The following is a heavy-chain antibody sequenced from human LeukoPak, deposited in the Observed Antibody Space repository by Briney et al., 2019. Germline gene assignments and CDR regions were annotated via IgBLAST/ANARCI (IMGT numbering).Heavy chain of an antibody. CDR2: ISSSSSYI. Sequence: GGSLRLSCAASGFTFSSYSMNWVRQAPGKGLEWVSSISSSSSYIYYADSVKGRFTISRDNAKNSLYLQINSLRAEDTAVYYCARVGYDILTGYPYYYYYMDVWGKGTTVTISS. CDR1: GFTFSSYS. CDR3: ARVGYDILTGYPYYYYYMDV. D-gene: IGHD3-9*01. J-gene: IGHJ6*03. V-gene: IGHV3-21*01.